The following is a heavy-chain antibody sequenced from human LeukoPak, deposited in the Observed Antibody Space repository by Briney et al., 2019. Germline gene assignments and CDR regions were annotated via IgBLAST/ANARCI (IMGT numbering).Heavy chain of an antibody. V-gene: IGHV3-48*02. CDR1: GFTFRSYS. CDR3: ARDTPHYDFWSGYPNDAFDI. CDR2: IIIIGSTI. Sequence: PGGSLRPSCAAPGFTFRSYSMNWARQAPGKGRGGVSYIIIIGSTIYYADSVKGRFTISRDNAKNSLYLQMNSLRDEDTAVYYCARDTPHYDFWSGYPNDAFDIWGQGTMVTVSS. J-gene: IGHJ3*02. D-gene: IGHD3-3*01.